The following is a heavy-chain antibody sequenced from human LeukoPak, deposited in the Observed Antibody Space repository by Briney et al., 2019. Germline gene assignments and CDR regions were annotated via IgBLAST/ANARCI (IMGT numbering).Heavy chain of an antibody. J-gene: IGHJ4*02. CDR1: GFTFSRYS. V-gene: IGHV3-21*01. Sequence: GGSLRLSCAASGFTFSRYSMNWVRQAPGKGLEWVSSISSSSSYIYYADSVKGRFTISRDNAKNSLYLQMNSLIAEDTAVYYCARAAAGTGYYFDYWGQGTLVTVSS. D-gene: IGHD6-13*01. CDR2: ISSSSSYI. CDR3: ARAAAGTGYYFDY.